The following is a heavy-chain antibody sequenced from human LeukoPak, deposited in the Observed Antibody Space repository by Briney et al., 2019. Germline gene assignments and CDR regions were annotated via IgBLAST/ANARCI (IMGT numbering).Heavy chain of an antibody. CDR2: IIPIFGTA. J-gene: IGHJ5*02. CDR3: ARGDWYCSSTSCYSPPANWFDP. D-gene: IGHD2-2*02. CDR1: GGTFSSYA. V-gene: IGHV1-69*01. Sequence: ASVKVSCKASGGTFSSYAISWVRQAPGQGLEWMGGIIPIFGTANYAQKFQGRVTITADESTSTAYMELSSLRSEDTAVYYCARGDWYCSSTSCYSPPANWFDPWGQGTLVTVSS.